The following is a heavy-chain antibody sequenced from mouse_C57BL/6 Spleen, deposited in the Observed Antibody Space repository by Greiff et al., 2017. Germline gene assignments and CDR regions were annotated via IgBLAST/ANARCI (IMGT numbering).Heavy chain of an antibody. CDR2: IYPGDGDT. J-gene: IGHJ1*03. CDR1: GYAFSSSW. CDR3: ARGGGWYFDV. Sequence: QVQLQQSGPELVKPGASVKISCKASGYAFSSSWMNWVKQRPGKGLEWIGRIYPGDGDTNYNGKFKGKATLTADKSSSTAYMPLSSLTSEDSAVYFCARGGGWYFDVWGTGTTVTVSS. V-gene: IGHV1-82*01.